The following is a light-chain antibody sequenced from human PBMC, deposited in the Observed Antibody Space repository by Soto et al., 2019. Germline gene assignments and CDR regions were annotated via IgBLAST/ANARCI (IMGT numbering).Light chain of an antibody. J-gene: IGKJ1*01. CDR2: TAS. V-gene: IGKV1-39*01. CDR1: QDINTC. CDR3: QQNYSTPRT. Sequence: DIQLTQSPSTLSASVGDRVTITCRASQDINTCLAWYQQKPGKAPKVLIYTASSLQSGVPSTFSGCGSGTDFTLTISSLQSEDFATYYCQQNYSTPRTFGTGTKVDIK.